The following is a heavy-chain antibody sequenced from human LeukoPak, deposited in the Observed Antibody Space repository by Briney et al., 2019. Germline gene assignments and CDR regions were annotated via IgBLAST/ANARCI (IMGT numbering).Heavy chain of an antibody. CDR2: IRCDGTNK. CDR1: GFTFSSYW. V-gene: IGHV3-30*02. D-gene: IGHD3-22*01. Sequence: GGPLRLSCAASGFTFSSYWMSWVRQAPGKGLEWVSFIRCDGTNKYYADSVKGRFTISRDNSKNTLYLQMYSLRAEDTAVYYCAKISGYYTSDYWGQGTLVTVSS. J-gene: IGHJ4*02. CDR3: AKISGYYTSDY.